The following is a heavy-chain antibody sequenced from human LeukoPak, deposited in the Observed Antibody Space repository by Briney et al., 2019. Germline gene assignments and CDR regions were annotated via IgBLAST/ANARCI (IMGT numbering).Heavy chain of an antibody. V-gene: IGHV3-30*02. CDR3: AKGVVITSPHYHMDV. D-gene: IGHD3-16*01. J-gene: IGHJ6*03. CDR2: IRYDESKI. CDR1: EFTFSTYG. Sequence: GGSLRLSCAASEFTFSTYGMHWVRQAPGKGLEWVAFIRYDESKIYYADSVKGRFTISRDNSKNTLYLQMNSLRAEDTAVYYCAKGVVITSPHYHMDVWGKGTTVTVSS.